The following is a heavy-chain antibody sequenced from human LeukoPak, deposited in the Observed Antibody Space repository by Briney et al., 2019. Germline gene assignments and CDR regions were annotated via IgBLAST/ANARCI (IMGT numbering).Heavy chain of an antibody. V-gene: IGHV3-15*01. CDR3: TTESSGQYYGMDV. CDR2: IKSKTDGGTT. CDR1: GFTFSSYA. Sequence: GGSLRLSCAASGFTFSSYAMSWVRQAPGKGLEWVGRIKSKTDGGTTDYAAPVKGRFTISRDDSKNTLYLQMNSLKTEDTAVYYCTTESSGQYYGMDVWGQGTTVTVSS. D-gene: IGHD6-19*01. J-gene: IGHJ6*02.